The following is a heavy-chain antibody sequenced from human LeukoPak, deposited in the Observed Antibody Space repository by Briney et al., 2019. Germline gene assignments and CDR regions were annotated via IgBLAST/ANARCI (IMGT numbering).Heavy chain of an antibody. CDR1: GYSISSGYY. Sequence: PSETLSLTCTVSGYSISSGYYWDWIRQPPGKGLEWTGSIYHSGSTYYNPSLKSRVTISVDTSKNQFSLRLNSVTATDTAVYYCARLNKPGWFDPWGQGTLVTVSS. V-gene: IGHV4-38-2*02. CDR3: ARLNKPGWFDP. D-gene: IGHD1-14*01. CDR2: IYHSGST. J-gene: IGHJ5*02.